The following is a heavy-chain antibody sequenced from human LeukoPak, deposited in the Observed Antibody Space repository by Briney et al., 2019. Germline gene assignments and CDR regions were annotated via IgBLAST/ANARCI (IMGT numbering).Heavy chain of an antibody. V-gene: IGHV3-30-3*01. CDR2: ISYDGSNK. Sequence: GGSLRLSCAASGITFNNYAMHWVRQAPGEGLEWVAVISYDGSNKYYADSVKGRFTISRDNSKNTLYLQMNSLRAEDTAVYYCARAPHIVLPYYYYYGMDVWGQGTTVTVSS. CDR1: GITFNNYA. CDR3: ARAPHIVLPYYYYYGMDV. D-gene: IGHD2-8*01. J-gene: IGHJ6*02.